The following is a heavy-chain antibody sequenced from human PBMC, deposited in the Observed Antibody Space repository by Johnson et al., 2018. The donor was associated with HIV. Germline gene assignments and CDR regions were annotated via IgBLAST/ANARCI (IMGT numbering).Heavy chain of an antibody. Sequence: VQLVESGGGLVQPGRSLRLSCAASGFTFDDYAMHWVRQAPGKGLEWVSGLSWNSISIRYADSVKGRFTISRENAKNSLYLQMNSLRVEDTALYYCARVSDDYGGNPAAWGAFDIWGQGTLVTVSS. J-gene: IGHJ3*02. CDR2: LSWNSISI. CDR1: GFTFDDYA. CDR3: ARVSDDYGGNPAAWGAFDI. D-gene: IGHD4-23*01. V-gene: IGHV3-9*01.